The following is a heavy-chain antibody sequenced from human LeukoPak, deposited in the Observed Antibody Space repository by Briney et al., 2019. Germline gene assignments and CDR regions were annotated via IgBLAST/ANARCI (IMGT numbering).Heavy chain of an antibody. CDR1: GFSFSQHS. D-gene: IGHD3-16*01. CDR2: ITGGGTFT. Sequence: GGSLRLSCEASGFSFSQHSMGWVRLAPGKGLEWVSSITGGGTFTFYADSVKGRFTVSRDYGNHLLFLQLHSLRADDTAIYYCVTGDNPDYTWENHRLDAFGIWGQGTMVTVSS. J-gene: IGHJ3*02. V-gene: IGHV3-21*01. CDR3: VTGDNPDYTWENHRLDAFGI.